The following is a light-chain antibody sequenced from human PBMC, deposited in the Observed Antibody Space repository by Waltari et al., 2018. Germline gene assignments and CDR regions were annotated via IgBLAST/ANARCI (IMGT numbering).Light chain of an antibody. CDR1: QSISSY. Sequence: DIQMTQSPSSLSASVGDRVTITCRASQSISSYLNWYQQKPGKAPKLLIYAASSLQSGVPSRFRLSGSGTDCTITIISLQPEDLATYYGQQSYSTPPTFAGGTKVESK. V-gene: IGKV1-39*01. J-gene: IGKJ4*01. CDR3: QQSYSTPPT. CDR2: AAS.